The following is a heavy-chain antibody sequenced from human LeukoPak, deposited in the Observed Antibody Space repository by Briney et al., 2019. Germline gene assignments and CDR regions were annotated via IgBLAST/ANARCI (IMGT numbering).Heavy chain of an antibody. CDR3: ARESTTDGDF. Sequence: GSLRLPCAASGFTVSSNYMNWVRQAPGRGLEWLSVIYSGGNTYYADSVKGRFTISRDNSKNTLYLQMNSPRAEDTAVYYCARESTTDGDFWGQGTLVTVSS. CDR1: GFTVSSNY. CDR2: IYSGGNT. J-gene: IGHJ4*02. D-gene: IGHD7-27*01. V-gene: IGHV3-53*01.